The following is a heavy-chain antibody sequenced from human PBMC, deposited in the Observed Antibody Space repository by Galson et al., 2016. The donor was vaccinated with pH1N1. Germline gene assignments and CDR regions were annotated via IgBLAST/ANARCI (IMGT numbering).Heavy chain of an antibody. CDR2: INQDGSRK. J-gene: IGHJ4*02. Sequence: SLRLSCAASGFIFSDYWMSWVRQAPGKGLEWVAKINQDGSRKYYVDSMKGRCTISSDNDENSLSLQMNSLRVEDTALYYCATEDYYTSLYWGQGILVTVSS. D-gene: IGHD1-26*01. V-gene: IGHV3-7*01. CDR3: ATEDYYTSLY. CDR1: GFIFSDYW.